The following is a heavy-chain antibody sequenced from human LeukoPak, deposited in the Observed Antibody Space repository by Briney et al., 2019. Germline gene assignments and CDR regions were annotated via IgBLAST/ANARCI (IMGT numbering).Heavy chain of an antibody. CDR2: IYYSGST. J-gene: IGHJ4*02. CDR1: GGSLSSSSYY. Sequence: SETLSLTCTVSGGSLSSSSYYWGWIRQPPGKGLEWIGSIYYSGSTNYNPSLKSRVTISVDTSKNQFSLKLSSVTAADTAVYYCARETRRGSGSYLPDYWGQGTLVTVSS. D-gene: IGHD3-10*01. CDR3: ARETRRGSGSYLPDY. V-gene: IGHV4-39*07.